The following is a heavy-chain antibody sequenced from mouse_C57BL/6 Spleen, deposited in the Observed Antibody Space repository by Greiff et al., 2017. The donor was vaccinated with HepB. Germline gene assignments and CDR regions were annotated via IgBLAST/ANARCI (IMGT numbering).Heavy chain of an antibody. CDR1: GYAFSSSW. D-gene: IGHD2-4*01. Sequence: QVQLQQSGPELVKPGASVKISCKASGYAFSSSWMNWVKQRPGKGLEWIGRIYPGDGDTNYNGKFKGKATLTADKSSSTAYMQLSSLTSEDSAVYFCARSGLDYDVGFAYWGQGTLVTVSA. CDR3: ARSGLDYDVGFAY. CDR2: IYPGDGDT. J-gene: IGHJ3*01. V-gene: IGHV1-82*01.